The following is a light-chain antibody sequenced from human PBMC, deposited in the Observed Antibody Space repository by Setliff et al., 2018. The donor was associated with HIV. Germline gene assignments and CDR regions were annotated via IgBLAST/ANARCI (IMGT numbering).Light chain of an antibody. Sequence: QSVLTQPASVSGSPGQSITIPCTGTSSDVGNYNYVSWYQQHPGIAPKLMIYDVTNRPSGVSNRFSGSKSGNTASLTISGLQAEDEADYYCSSFTTTTTYVFGTGTKVTVL. CDR2: DVT. CDR3: SSFTTTTTYV. V-gene: IGLV2-14*03. J-gene: IGLJ1*01. CDR1: SSDVGNYNY.